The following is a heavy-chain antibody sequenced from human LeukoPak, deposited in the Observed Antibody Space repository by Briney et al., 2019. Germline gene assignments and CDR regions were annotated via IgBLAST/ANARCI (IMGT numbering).Heavy chain of an antibody. D-gene: IGHD6-19*01. V-gene: IGHV3-30*18. J-gene: IGHJ4*02. CDR3: AKEGEIAVSDY. CDR2: ISYDGSNK. Sequence: PGGSLRLSCAASGFTFSSYGMHWVRQAPGKGLEWVAVISYDGSNKYYADSVRGRFTISRDNSKNTLYLQMNSLRAEDTAVYYCAKEGEIAVSDYWGQGTLVTVSS. CDR1: GFTFSSYG.